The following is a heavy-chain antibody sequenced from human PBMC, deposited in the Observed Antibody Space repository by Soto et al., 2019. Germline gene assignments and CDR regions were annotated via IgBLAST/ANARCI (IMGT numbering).Heavy chain of an antibody. CDR3: ARGTTTSAFSAMDV. J-gene: IGHJ6*02. D-gene: IGHD1-1*01. Sequence: QVQLVESGGGVVQPGRSLRLSCAASGFTFSNNAMDWVRQAPGKGLEWVAVISYDGSNKYIAESVKCRFTISRDNSKNTLFLQMNSLRAEETAVYYCARGTTTSAFSAMDVWGQGTTVTVSS. CDR1: GFTFSNNA. CDR2: ISYDGSNK. V-gene: IGHV3-30-3*01.